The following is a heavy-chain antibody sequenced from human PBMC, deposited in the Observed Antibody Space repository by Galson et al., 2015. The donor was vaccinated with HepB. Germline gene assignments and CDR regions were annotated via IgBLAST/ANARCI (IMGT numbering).Heavy chain of an antibody. D-gene: IGHD6-19*01. CDR2: MNPNSGST. J-gene: IGHJ4*02. V-gene: IGHV1-8*01. CDR3: ARAPSGWYDY. CDR1: GSTFTSYD. Sequence: SVTVSCKASGSTFTSYDINWVRQATGQGLEWMGWMNPNSGSTGYAQRFQGRVTMTRNTSISTAYMELSSLRSEDTAVYYCARAPSGWYDYWGQGTLVTVSS.